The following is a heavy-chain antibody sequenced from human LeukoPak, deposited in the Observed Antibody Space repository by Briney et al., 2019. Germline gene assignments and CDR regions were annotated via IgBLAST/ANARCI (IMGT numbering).Heavy chain of an antibody. D-gene: IGHD3-10*01. V-gene: IGHV3-15*01. Sequence: GSLRLSCAASGFTFSNAWMSWVRQAPGKGLEWVGLIKSKTDGGTTHYAAPVKGRFTISRDDSKNTLYLQMNSLRAEDTAVYYCARDWDSYGSGSFYYYWGQGTLVTVSS. CDR2: IKSKTDGGTT. J-gene: IGHJ4*02. CDR3: ARDWDSYGSGSFYYY. CDR1: GFTFSNAW.